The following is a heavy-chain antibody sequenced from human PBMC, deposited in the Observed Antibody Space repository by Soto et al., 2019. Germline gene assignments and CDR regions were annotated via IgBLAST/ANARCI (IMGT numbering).Heavy chain of an antibody. J-gene: IGHJ4*02. D-gene: IGHD6-13*01. V-gene: IGHV4-34*01. CDR2: INHSGST. CDR1: GWSFSGYY. CDR3: ARLYRLQLGYYFDY. Sequence: SETLSLTCAVYGWSFSGYYWTWIRQPPGTGLEWIGEINHSGSTNYNPSLKSRVTISVDTSKNQFSLKLSSVTAADTAVYYCARLYRLQLGYYFDYWGQGTLVTVSS.